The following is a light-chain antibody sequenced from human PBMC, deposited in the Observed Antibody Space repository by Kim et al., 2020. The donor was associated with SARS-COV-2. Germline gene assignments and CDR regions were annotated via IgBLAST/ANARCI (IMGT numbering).Light chain of an antibody. CDR1: SGHSSYA. Sequence: ASVKLTCTLSSGHSSYAIAWHQQQPEKGARYLMKVNSDGSHTKGDGIPDRFSGYSSGTERYLTISSLQSEDEADYYCQTWGTGIRVFGGGTQLTVL. CDR3: QTWGTGIRV. CDR2: VNSDGSH. V-gene: IGLV4-69*01. J-gene: IGLJ3*02.